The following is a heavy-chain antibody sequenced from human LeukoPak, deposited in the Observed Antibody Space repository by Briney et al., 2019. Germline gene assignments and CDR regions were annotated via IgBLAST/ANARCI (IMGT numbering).Heavy chain of an antibody. D-gene: IGHD6-6*01. CDR3: AGVPSSSPKRYYFDY. Sequence: SVKVSCKASGGTFSSYAISWVRQAPGQGLEWMGGIIPIFGTANYAQKFQGRVTITTDESTSTAYMELSSLRSEDTAVYYCAGVPSSSPKRYYFDYWGQGTLVTVSS. CDR1: GGTFSSYA. V-gene: IGHV1-69*05. CDR2: IIPIFGTA. J-gene: IGHJ4*02.